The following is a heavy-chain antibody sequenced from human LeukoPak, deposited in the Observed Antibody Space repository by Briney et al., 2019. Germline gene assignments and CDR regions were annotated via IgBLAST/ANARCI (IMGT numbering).Heavy chain of an antibody. V-gene: IGHV3-64*01. CDR2: ISSSVGFT. D-gene: IGHD3-10*01. J-gene: IGHJ4*02. CDR1: GFTFSVSV. Sequence: GGSLRLSCAASGFTFSVSVMHWVRQAPGKGLEYVSFISSSVGFTSYANSVKGRFTISRDNSKNTLYLQMNSLRAEDMAVYYCARDLSGGGFEYWGEGTLVTVSS. CDR3: ARDLSGGGFEY.